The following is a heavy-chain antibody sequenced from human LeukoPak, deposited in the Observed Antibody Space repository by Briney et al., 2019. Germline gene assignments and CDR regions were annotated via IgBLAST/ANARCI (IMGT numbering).Heavy chain of an antibody. CDR1: GGSISSSSYY. J-gene: IGHJ4*02. Sequence: SETLSLTCTVSGGSISSSSYYWGWIRQPPGKGLEWIGSIYYSGSTYYNPSLKSRVTISVDTSKNQFSLKLSSVTAADTAVYYCARFIFRGVIHCWGQGTLVTVSS. CDR3: ARFIFRGVIHC. D-gene: IGHD3-10*01. CDR2: IYYSGST. V-gene: IGHV4-39*01.